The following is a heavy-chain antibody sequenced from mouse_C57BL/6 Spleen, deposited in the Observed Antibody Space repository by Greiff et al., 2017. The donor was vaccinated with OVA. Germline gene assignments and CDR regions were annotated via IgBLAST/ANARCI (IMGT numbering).Heavy chain of an antibody. V-gene: IGHV5-4*01. CDR1: GFTFSSYA. CDR2: ISDGGSYT. J-gene: IGHJ4*01. CDR3: ARDNWMDY. D-gene: IGHD4-1*01. Sequence: EVQVVESGGGLVKPGGSLKLSCAASGFTFSSYAMSWVRQTPEKRLEWVATISDGGSYTYYPDNVKGRFTISRDNAKNNLYLQMSHLKSEDTAMYYCARDNWMDYWGQGTSVTVSS.